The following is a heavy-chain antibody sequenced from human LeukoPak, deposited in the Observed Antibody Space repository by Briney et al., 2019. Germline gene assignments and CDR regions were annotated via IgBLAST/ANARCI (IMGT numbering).Heavy chain of an antibody. Sequence: SETLSLTCTVSGGSISSGGYYWSWIRQHPGKGLEWIGYIYYSGSTYYNPSLKSRVTISADTSKNQFSLKLSSVTAADTAVYYCASGYCSSTSCHGNFDYWGQGTLVTVSS. D-gene: IGHD2-2*01. J-gene: IGHJ4*02. CDR1: GGSISSGGYY. CDR2: IYYSGST. CDR3: ASGYCSSTSCHGNFDY. V-gene: IGHV4-31*03.